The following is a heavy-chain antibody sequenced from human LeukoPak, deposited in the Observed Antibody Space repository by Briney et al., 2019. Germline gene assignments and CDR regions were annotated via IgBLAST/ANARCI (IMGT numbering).Heavy chain of an antibody. CDR2: IDRPAKSYAT. CDR3: TRDRGTYNWLDP. Sequence: GGSLRLSCAASGFTFSSYAMSWVRQAPGKGLEWVGLIDRPAKSYATAYGASVGGRFTISRDDSKNTAYLQMDSLKTEDTALYYCTRDRGTYNWLDPWGQGTLVTVSS. CDR1: GFTFSSYA. D-gene: IGHD1-26*01. J-gene: IGHJ5*02. V-gene: IGHV3-73*01.